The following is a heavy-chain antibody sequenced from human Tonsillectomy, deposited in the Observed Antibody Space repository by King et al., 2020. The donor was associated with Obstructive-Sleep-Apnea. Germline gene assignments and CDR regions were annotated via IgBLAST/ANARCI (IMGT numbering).Heavy chain of an antibody. Sequence: QLQESGPGLVKPSQTLSLTCTVSGGSISSGDYYWSWIRQHPGKGLEWIGYISYSGSTHYKPSLKSRVAISVDTPKNPFSLKLSSVTAADTAVYYCARDSPPSKFYYGMDVWGQGTTVTVSS. CDR1: GGSISSGDYY. J-gene: IGHJ6*02. V-gene: IGHV4-31*03. CDR2: ISYSGST. CDR3: ARDSPPSKFYYGMDV.